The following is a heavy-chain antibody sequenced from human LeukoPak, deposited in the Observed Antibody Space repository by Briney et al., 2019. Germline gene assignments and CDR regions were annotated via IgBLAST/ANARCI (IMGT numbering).Heavy chain of an antibody. Sequence: SETLSLTCTVSGGSIGSYYWSWIRQPPGKGLEWIGYIYYSGSTNYNPSLKSRVTISVDTSKNQFSLKLSSVTAADTAVYYCARGGGMGHYYYYMDVWGKGTTVTISS. J-gene: IGHJ6*03. CDR3: ARGGGMGHYYYYMDV. V-gene: IGHV4-59*01. CDR1: GGSIGSYY. D-gene: IGHD5-24*01. CDR2: IYYSGST.